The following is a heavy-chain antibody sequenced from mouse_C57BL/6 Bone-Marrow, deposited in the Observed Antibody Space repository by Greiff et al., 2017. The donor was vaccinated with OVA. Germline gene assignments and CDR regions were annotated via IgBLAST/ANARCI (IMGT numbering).Heavy chain of an antibody. CDR2: ISRGSSTS. Sequence: EVHLVESGGGLVKPGGSLKLSCAASGFTFSDYGMHWVRQAPEKGLEWVAYISRGSSTSYYADTVKGRFTISRDNAKNTLFLQLTSLRSEDTAMYYCAINWGGKYYAMDYWGQGTAVTVSA. J-gene: IGHJ4*01. CDR1: GFTFSDYG. V-gene: IGHV5-17*01. CDR3: AINWGGKYYAMDY.